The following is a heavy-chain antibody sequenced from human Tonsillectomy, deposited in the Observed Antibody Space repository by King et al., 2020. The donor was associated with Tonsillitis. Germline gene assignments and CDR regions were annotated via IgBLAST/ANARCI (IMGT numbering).Heavy chain of an antibody. CDR2: ISHDGKNK. V-gene: IGHV3-33*05. J-gene: IGHJ3*02. CDR1: GFTFNHDG. Sequence: QLVQSGGGVVQPGRSLRLSCAASGFTFNHDGMHWVRQAPGKGLECVATISHDGKNKYYADSVKGRFTISRDNSKNTLYLQMSGLRAEDTAVYYCANLSVDSFDIWGQGTTVTVSA. CDR3: ANLSVDSFDI.